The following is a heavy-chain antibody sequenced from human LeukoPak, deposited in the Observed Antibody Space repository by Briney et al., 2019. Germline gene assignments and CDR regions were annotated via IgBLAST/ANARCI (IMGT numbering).Heavy chain of an antibody. Sequence: PGGSLRLSYAASGFTFSSYSMNWVRQAPGKGLEWVSSISSSSSYIYYADSVKGRFTISRDNAKNSLYLQMTSLRAEDTAVYFCARLMAVRGGHYYYFMDVWGKGTTVTVSS. V-gene: IGHV3-21*01. D-gene: IGHD3-10*01. CDR3: ARLMAVRGGHYYYFMDV. CDR1: GFTFSSYS. CDR2: ISSSSSYI. J-gene: IGHJ6*03.